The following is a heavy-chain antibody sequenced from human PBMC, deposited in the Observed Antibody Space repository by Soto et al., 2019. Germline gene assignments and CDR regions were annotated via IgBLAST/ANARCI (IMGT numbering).Heavy chain of an antibody. CDR3: NSDTFGLRDT. Sequence: MQMVESGGGSVQPGGSLRLSCAASGFPFSHYWLHWVRQTPGKGLVWVSRSNPAGTITNYADSVEGRFTISRDNADIALFLQMNSLSAEDTAIYCCNSDTFGLRDTWGQGTLVTVSS. J-gene: IGHJ5*02. CDR2: SNPAGTIT. D-gene: IGHD3-16*01. V-gene: IGHV3-74*01. CDR1: GFPFSHYW.